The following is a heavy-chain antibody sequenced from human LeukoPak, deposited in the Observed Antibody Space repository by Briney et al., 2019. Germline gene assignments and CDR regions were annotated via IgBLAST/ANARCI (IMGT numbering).Heavy chain of an antibody. Sequence: PSETLSLTCTVSGGSISSGGYYWSWIRQHPGKGLEWIGYIYYSGSTYYNPSLKSRVTISVDTSKNQFSLKLSSVTAADTAVYYCARDRRLWAFDIWGQGTMVTVSS. CDR3: ARDRRLWAFDI. J-gene: IGHJ3*02. CDR1: GGSISSGGYY. CDR2: IYYSGST. D-gene: IGHD2-21*01. V-gene: IGHV4-31*03.